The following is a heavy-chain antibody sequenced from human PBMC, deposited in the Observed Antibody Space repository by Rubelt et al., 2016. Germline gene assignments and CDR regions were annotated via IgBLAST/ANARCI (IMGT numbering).Heavy chain of an antibody. V-gene: IGHV3-23*01. Sequence: LSCAASGFKFNIYSMTWVRQAPGKGPEWVSSISGDGGSTHYADSVKGRFTISRDNSKNTLFLQMDSLRAEDTAMYYCARDRGYDILTGNSGRYWGRGTLVTVSS. J-gene: IGHJ4*02. D-gene: IGHD3-9*01. CDR2: ISGDGGST. CDR3: ARDRGYDILTGNSGRY. CDR1: GFKFNIYS.